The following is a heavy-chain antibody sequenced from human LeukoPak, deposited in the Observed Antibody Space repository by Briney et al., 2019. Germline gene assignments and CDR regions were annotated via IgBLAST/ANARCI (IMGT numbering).Heavy chain of an antibody. CDR2: IYWDDDR. J-gene: IGHJ4*02. CDR1: GFSLSTTGMG. Sequence: SGPTLVKPTQTLTLTCTFSGFSLSTTGMGVGWIRQPPGKALEWLAVIYWDDDRRYSPFLKSRLTITKDTSKNQVVLTMTNMDPVDTATYYCTHGRGRYGPYYFDSWGQGTLVTVSS. V-gene: IGHV2-5*02. CDR3: THGRGRYGPYYFDS. D-gene: IGHD5-18*01.